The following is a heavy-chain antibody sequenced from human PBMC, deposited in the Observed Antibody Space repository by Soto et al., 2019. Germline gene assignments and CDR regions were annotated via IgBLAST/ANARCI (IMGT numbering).Heavy chain of an antibody. CDR3: AKEVGATSAFDY. Sequence: GGSVRLSCEASGFTFSSYAMSWVRQAPGKGLEWVSAIRGSGSGTYYADAVKGRFTISRDNSKNTLYLQMNSLRVEDTAVYYCAKEVGATSAFDYWGQGTVVTVSS. CDR1: GFTFSSYA. D-gene: IGHD1-26*01. J-gene: IGHJ4*02. V-gene: IGHV3-23*01. CDR2: IRGSGSGT.